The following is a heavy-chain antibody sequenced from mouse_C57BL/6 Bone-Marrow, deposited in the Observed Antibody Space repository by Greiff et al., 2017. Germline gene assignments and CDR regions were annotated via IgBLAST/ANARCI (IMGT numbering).Heavy chain of an antibody. Sequence: VQLQQSGPELVKPGASVKIPCKASGYTFTDYNMDWVKQSHGKSLEWIGDINPNNGGTIYNQKFKGKATLTVDKSSSTAYMERRSLTSEDTAVYYCARGLLRGYYAMDYWGQGTSVTVSS. D-gene: IGHD1-1*01. CDR3: ARGLLRGYYAMDY. J-gene: IGHJ4*01. CDR2: INPNNGGT. V-gene: IGHV1-18*01. CDR1: GYTFTDYN.